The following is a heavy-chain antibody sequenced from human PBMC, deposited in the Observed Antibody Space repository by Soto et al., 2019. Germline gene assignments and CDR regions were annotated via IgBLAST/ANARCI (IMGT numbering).Heavy chain of an antibody. Sequence: PGGSLRLSCAASGFTFSSYAMSWVRQAPGKGLEWVSAISGSGGSTYYADSVKGRFTISRDNSKNTLYLQMNSLRAEDTAVYYCAKDKKEWLRDKRWLHTYFDYWGQGTLVTVSS. CDR2: ISGSGGST. J-gene: IGHJ4*02. D-gene: IGHD5-12*01. CDR3: AKDKKEWLRDKRWLHTYFDY. V-gene: IGHV3-23*01. CDR1: GFTFSSYA.